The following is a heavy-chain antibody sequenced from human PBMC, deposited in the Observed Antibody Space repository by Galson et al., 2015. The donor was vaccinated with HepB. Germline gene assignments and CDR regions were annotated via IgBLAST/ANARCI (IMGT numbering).Heavy chain of an antibody. J-gene: IGHJ5*02. Sequence: SLRLSCAASGFTLSSYAMHWVRQAPGKGLEWVAVISYDGSNKYYADSVKGRFTISRDNSKNTLYLQMNSLRAEDTAVYYCARDDIGGIAAAGTRVNWFDPWGQGTLVTVSS. CDR1: GFTLSSYA. CDR2: ISYDGSNK. D-gene: IGHD6-13*01. V-gene: IGHV3-30-3*01. CDR3: ARDDIGGIAAAGTRVNWFDP.